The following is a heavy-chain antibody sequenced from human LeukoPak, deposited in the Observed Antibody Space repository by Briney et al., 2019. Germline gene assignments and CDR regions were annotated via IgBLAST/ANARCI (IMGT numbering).Heavy chain of an antibody. V-gene: IGHV4-59*08. CDR3: AKHPWHSYFDS. J-gene: IGHJ4*02. CDR1: GGSISSYY. D-gene: IGHD5-24*01. Sequence: PSETLSLTCTVSGGSISSYYWSWIRQPPGKGLEWIGYIYYSGSTNYNPSLKSRDTISVDTSKNQFSLKLSSVTAADTAVYYCAKHPWHSYFDSWGQETLATVPS. CDR2: IYYSGST.